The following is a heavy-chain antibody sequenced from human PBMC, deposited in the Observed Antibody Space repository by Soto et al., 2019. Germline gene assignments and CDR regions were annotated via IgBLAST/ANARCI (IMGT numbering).Heavy chain of an antibody. CDR2: IWYDGSNK. Sequence: PGGSLRLSCAESGFTFSSYGMHWVRQAPGKGLEWVAVIWYDGSNKYFADSVKGRFTISRDNSKNTLYLQMSSLRAEDTAVYYCARDVLIVSVAGTVGIDYWGQGTLVTVSS. V-gene: IGHV3-33*01. J-gene: IGHJ4*02. CDR3: ARDVLIVSVAGTVGIDY. D-gene: IGHD6-19*01. CDR1: GFTFSSYG.